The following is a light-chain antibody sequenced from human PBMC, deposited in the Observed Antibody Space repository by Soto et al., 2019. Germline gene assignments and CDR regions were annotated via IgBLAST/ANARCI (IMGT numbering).Light chain of an antibody. CDR1: RDVGSD. V-gene: IGKV1-6*01. Sequence: QMTQSPSSLSASVGEKIIITCRASRDVGSDVSGYQQKPGQAPKLLIYAASNLYTGVPSRFSGSRSGTEFNLTISSLPPEDFASYYCLQDYGDSWTCGQGTKVEI. J-gene: IGKJ1*01. CDR2: AAS. CDR3: LQDYGDSWT.